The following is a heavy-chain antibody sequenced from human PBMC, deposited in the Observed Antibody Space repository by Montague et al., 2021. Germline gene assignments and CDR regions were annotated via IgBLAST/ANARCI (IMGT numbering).Heavy chain of an antibody. J-gene: IGHJ5*02. Sequence: LRLSFAASGFPFSTFPMHWFRQAPGKGLEWVALISHDGSNKYYADSVRGRFTVSRDNSKNTLYLQTSSLRADDTAVYYCARWGVYYDSSGYAAWGRGTLVTVSS. D-gene: IGHD3-22*01. CDR1: GFPFSTFP. CDR2: ISHDGSNK. CDR3: ARWGVYYDSSGYAA. V-gene: IGHV3-30-3*01.